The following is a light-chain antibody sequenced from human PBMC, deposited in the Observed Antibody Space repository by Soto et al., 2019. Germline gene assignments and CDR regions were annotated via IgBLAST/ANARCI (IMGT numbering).Light chain of an antibody. CDR2: GAS. CDR3: QQYDSDPLT. CDR1: QGIRNN. Sequence: DIQMTQSPSSLSASVGDRVTITCRASQGIRNNLAWYQQKPGKVPRRLIYGASTLQSGVPSRFSGSGSGTEFTLTISSLQPEDVATYYCQQYDSDPLTFGQGTKVEFK. V-gene: IGKV1-27*01. J-gene: IGKJ1*01.